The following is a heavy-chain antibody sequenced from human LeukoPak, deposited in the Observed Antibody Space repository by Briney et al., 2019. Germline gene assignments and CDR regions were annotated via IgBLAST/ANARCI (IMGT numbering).Heavy chain of an antibody. CDR1: AFTFSSYA. Sequence: PGGSLRLSCAASAFTFSSYAMHWVRQAPGKGLEWVAVISYDGSNKYYADSVKGRFTISRDDSKDTLYLQMNSLKTEDTAVYYCTTGVYFDYWGQGTLVTVSS. CDR2: ISYDGSNK. J-gene: IGHJ4*02. V-gene: IGHV3-30-3*01. CDR3: TTGVYFDY.